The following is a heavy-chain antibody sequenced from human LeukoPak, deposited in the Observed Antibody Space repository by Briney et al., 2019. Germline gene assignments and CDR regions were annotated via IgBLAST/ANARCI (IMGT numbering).Heavy chain of an antibody. CDR3: AKEQRIRHCSEGVCMEGYYFDY. CDR2: LSRGGETR. D-gene: IGHD2-8*01. J-gene: IGHJ4*02. V-gene: IGHV3-23*01. Sequence: GGSLRLSCTGSGFPFNMFAVNWVRQAPGQGLEWVSCLSRGGETRKYADSVKGRFTVSRDASKNMVFLQMNDLRPEDTAVYYCAKEQRIRHCSEGVCMEGYYFDYWGQGSLVTVSS. CDR1: GFPFNMFA.